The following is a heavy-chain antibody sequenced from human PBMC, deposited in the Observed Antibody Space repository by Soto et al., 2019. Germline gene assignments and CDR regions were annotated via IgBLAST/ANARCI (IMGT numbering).Heavy chain of an antibody. CDR3: AGGGTSGNYAFDI. CDR1: GFTFSSYA. Sequence: DVQLLESGGGLVQPGGSLRLSCAASGFTFSSYAMSWVRQAPGKGLAWVSSLTGSGGSTYYADSVKGRFTISRDNSRDTRYRKMNSLRAEDTAVYYCAGGGTSGNYAFDIWGQGTLVTVSS. D-gene: IGHD2-8*01. J-gene: IGHJ3*02. CDR2: LTGSGGST. V-gene: IGHV3-23*01.